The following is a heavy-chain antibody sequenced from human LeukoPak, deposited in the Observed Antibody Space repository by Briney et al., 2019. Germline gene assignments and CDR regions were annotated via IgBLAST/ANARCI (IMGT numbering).Heavy chain of an antibody. D-gene: IGHD6-6*01. CDR1: GFPFSKAW. CDR3: TSYRGISARPLFDL. CDR2: FKSKTDGGAT. J-gene: IGHJ4*02. V-gene: IGHV3-15*01. Sequence: PGGTLRLSCAGSGFPFSKAWMSWVRQAPGEGLEWLGRFKSKTDGGATDYAAPVKGRFSLSRDHSKNTLYLQMKSLKIEDTAVYYCTSYRGISARPLFDLWGQGTLVTVSS.